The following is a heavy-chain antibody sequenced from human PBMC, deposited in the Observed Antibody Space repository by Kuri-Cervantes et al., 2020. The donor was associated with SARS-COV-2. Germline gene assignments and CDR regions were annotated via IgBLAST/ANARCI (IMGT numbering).Heavy chain of an antibody. CDR2: IYHSGST. CDR1: GGSISSGGYS. CDR3: ATSSGRYREYFQH. Sequence: SETLSLTCAVSGGSISSGGYSWSWIRQPPGKGLEWIGYIYHSGSTYYNPSLKTRVTISVDRSKNQFSLKLSSVTAADTAVYYCATSSGRYREYFQHWGQGTLVTVSS. J-gene: IGHJ1*01. V-gene: IGHV4-30-2*01. D-gene: IGHD6-19*01.